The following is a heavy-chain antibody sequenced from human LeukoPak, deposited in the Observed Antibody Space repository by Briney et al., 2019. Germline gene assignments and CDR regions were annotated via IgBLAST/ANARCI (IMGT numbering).Heavy chain of an antibody. V-gene: IGHV3-23*01. CDR3: AKVRPRTLTGYSSGWHFFDS. CDR1: GLSFGSYD. J-gene: IGHJ4*02. CDR2: ISGSGRST. Sequence: GGSLRLSCAASGLSFGSYDMTWVRQAPGQGLECVSTISGSGRSTYYADSVKGRFTISRDNSKNTLFLQMNSLRVEDTAVYYCAKVRPRTLTGYSSGWHFFDSWGQGTLVTVSS. D-gene: IGHD6-19*01.